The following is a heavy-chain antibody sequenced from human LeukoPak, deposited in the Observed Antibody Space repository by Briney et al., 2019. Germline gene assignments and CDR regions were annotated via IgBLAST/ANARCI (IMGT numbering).Heavy chain of an antibody. V-gene: IGHV1-8*01. CDR1: GYTFTTHD. CDR2: MNPNSGNT. CDR3: ARGRYCTNGVCPYGMDV. D-gene: IGHD2-8*01. J-gene: IGHJ6*02. Sequence: ASVKVSCKASGYTFTTHDINWVRQATGQGLEWMGWMNPNSGNTGYAQKFQGRVTMTRNTSISTAYMELSSLRSEDTAVYYCARGRYCTNGVCPYGMDVWGQGTTVTVSS.